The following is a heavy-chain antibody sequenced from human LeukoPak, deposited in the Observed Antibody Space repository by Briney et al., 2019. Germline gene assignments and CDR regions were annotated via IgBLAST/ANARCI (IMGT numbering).Heavy chain of an antibody. CDR3: ARESTAGYNSSWYGFRN. D-gene: IGHD6-13*01. Sequence: GGSLRLSCAASGFTFSVYWMSWVRQAPGKGLEWVANINQDGSEKYYVDSVKGRFTISRDNAKNSLFLQMGSLRVEDTAVYYCARESTAGYNSSWYGFRNWGQGTLVSVSS. CDR2: INQDGSEK. CDR1: GFTFSVYW. J-gene: IGHJ1*01. V-gene: IGHV3-7*01.